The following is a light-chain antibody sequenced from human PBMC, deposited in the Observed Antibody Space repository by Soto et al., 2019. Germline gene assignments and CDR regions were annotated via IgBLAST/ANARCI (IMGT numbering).Light chain of an antibody. CDR1: QSVRNY. CDR2: DAS. CDR3: QQRSSWPHT. Sequence: EIVLTQSPATLSLSPGERATLSCRASQSVRNYLAWYQQKPGQAPRLLIYDASNRATGIPARFSGSGSGTDFTITISSLEPEDFAVYYCQQRSSWPHTFGQGTKLEIK. J-gene: IGKJ2*01. V-gene: IGKV3-11*01.